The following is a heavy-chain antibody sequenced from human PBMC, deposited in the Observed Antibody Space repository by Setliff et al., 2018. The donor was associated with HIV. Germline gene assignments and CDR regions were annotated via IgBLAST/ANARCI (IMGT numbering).Heavy chain of an antibody. CDR2: ISPYSGNT. Sequence: ASVKVSCKASGYTFINFGISWLRQAPGEGLQWMGWISPYSGNTFYARKFQGRVTLTTDTSTNTAYLDLRSLTSDDTAVYFCARDWDIWDYFDYWGQGTLVTVSS. CDR1: GYTFINFG. CDR3: ARDWDIWDYFDY. V-gene: IGHV1-18*01. J-gene: IGHJ4*02. D-gene: IGHD3-16*01.